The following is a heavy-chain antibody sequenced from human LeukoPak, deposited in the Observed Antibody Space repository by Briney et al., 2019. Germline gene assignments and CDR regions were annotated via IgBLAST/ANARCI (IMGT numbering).Heavy chain of an antibody. V-gene: IGHV4-59*01. D-gene: IGHD3-10*01. CDR2: IYYRGST. CDR1: GGSISSYY. Sequence: SETLSLTCSVAGGSISSYYWSWIRQPPGKGLEWIGYIYYRGSTKYNPSLKSRVTISVDTSNNQFSLKLSSVTAAGTAVYYCAAAAYGSGSYTVDYWGQGTLVTVSS. J-gene: IGHJ4*02. CDR3: AAAAYGSGSYTVDY.